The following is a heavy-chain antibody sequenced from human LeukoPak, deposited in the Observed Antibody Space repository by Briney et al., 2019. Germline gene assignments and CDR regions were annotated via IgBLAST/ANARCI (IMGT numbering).Heavy chain of an antibody. CDR1: GFTVSSNH. V-gene: IGHV3-23*01. J-gene: IGHJ5*02. D-gene: IGHD3-9*01. Sequence: PGGSLRLSCAASGFTVSSNHMNWARQAPGKGLEWVSGISLDDATSYYAGSVEGRVTIPIDNSKTTRSLQMNRLRAGDTAVYYCVKDHGWLLSSWGQGTLVTVSS. CDR3: VKDHGWLLSS. CDR2: ISLDDATS.